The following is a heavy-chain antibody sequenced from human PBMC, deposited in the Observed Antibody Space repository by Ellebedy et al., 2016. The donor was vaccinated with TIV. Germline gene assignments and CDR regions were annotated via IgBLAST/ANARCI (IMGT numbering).Heavy chain of an antibody. Sequence: GESLKISXVASGFTFSSFAMSWVRQAPGKGPEWVSTIRGSGDKAFYADSVKGRFTVSRDRSKNTLYLQMNSLRAEDTAVYYCAKVSLGDIVGGSIVVIPPAPFDYWGQGTLVTVSS. D-gene: IGHD2-15*01. CDR2: IRGSGDKA. J-gene: IGHJ4*02. CDR1: GFTFSSFA. V-gene: IGHV3-23*01. CDR3: AKVSLGDIVGGSIVVIPPAPFDY.